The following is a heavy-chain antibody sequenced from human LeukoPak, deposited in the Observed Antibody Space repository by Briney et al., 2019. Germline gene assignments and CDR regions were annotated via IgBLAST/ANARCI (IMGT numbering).Heavy chain of an antibody. CDR1: GFTFSSYA. V-gene: IGHV3-23*01. D-gene: IGHD3-22*01. J-gene: IGHJ4*02. CDR2: ISGSGGSP. CDR3: AKAPGNYYDSSGYYLKALGYFDY. Sequence: PGGSLRLSCAASGFTFSSYAMSWVRQAPGKGLEWVSTISGSGGSPYYADSVKGRFTISRDNSKNTLYLQMNNLRAEDTAVYYCAKAPGNYYDSSGYYLKALGYFDYWGQGTLVTVSS.